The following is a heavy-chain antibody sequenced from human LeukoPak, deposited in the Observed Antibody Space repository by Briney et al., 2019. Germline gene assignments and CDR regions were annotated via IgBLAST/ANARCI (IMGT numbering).Heavy chain of an antibody. CDR1: GYTFNSSY. CDR2: INPSDDST. V-gene: IGHV1-46*02. J-gene: IGHJ4*02. Sequence: EVSVKVSCKASGYTFNSSYMHWVRQAPGQGLEWMGIINPSDDSTRYAQKFQGRVTMTKDTSTNTVYMHLSSLSSDDTAVYYCARAYYESSAYRHAVYFDYWGQGTPVTVSS. D-gene: IGHD3-22*01. CDR3: ARAYYESSAYRHAVYFDY.